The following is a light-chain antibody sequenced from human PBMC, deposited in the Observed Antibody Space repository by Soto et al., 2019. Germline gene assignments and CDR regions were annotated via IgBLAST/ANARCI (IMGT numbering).Light chain of an antibody. Sequence: QSALTQPPSASGSPGQSVTISCIGTASDIGRYNYVSWYQLHPGKAPKLIIYEVTKRPSGVPDRFSGSKSGNTASLTVSGLQADDEADYYCNSYVGSNNYVFGTGTKVTVL. J-gene: IGLJ1*01. CDR2: EVT. CDR1: ASDIGRYNY. CDR3: NSYVGSNNYV. V-gene: IGLV2-8*01.